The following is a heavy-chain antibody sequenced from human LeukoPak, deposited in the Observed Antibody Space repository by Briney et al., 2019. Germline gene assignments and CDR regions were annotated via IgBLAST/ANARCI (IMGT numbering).Heavy chain of an antibody. D-gene: IGHD4-17*01. J-gene: IGHJ4*02. CDR3: ARYRSVTTGKRFFDY. V-gene: IGHV3-21*04. CDR1: GFTFSSYS. CDR2: ISSSSSYI. Sequence: GGSLRLSCAASGFTFSSYSMNWVRQAPGKGLEWVSSISSSSSYIYYADSVKGRFTISRDNSMNTLYLQMNSLRAEDTAVYYCARYRSVTTGKRFFDYWGQGTLVTVSS.